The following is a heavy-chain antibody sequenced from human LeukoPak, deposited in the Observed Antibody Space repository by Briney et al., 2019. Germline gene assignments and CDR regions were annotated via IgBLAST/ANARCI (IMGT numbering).Heavy chain of an antibody. J-gene: IGHJ3*02. CDR2: ISSDSNYI. V-gene: IGHV3-21*01. CDR3: ASRYCTSSNCHAFDI. CDR1: GFTFSSYS. Sequence: PGGSLRLSCAASGFTFSSYSMNWVRQAPGKGLEWVSSISSDSNYIFYADSVQGRFTISRDNAENSLFLQMNSLRAEDTAVYYCASRYCTSSNCHAFDIWGQGTMVTVSS. D-gene: IGHD2-2*01.